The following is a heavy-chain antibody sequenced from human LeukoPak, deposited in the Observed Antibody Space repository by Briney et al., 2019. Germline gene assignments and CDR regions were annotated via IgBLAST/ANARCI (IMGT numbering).Heavy chain of an antibody. CDR1: GYSFTSYW. Sequence: GESLEISCKGSGYSFTSYWIGWVRQMPGKGLEWMGIIYPSDSHPRYSPSFQGQVTISTDKSISTAYLQWSSLKASDTAMYYCARGYYYFDYWGQGTQVTVSS. J-gene: IGHJ4*02. CDR2: IYPSDSHP. D-gene: IGHD3-22*01. CDR3: ARGYYYFDY. V-gene: IGHV5-51*01.